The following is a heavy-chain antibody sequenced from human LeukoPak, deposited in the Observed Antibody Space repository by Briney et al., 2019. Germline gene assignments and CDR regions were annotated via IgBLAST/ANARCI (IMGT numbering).Heavy chain of an antibody. J-gene: IGHJ4*02. Sequence: GGSLRLSCAASGFTFSSYSVNWVRQAPGKGLEWVSSISSSSSYIYYADSVKGRFTISRDNAKNSLYLQMNSLRAEDTAVYYCARDWGYCSSTSCYDLNFDYWGQGTLVTVSS. V-gene: IGHV3-21*01. D-gene: IGHD2-2*01. CDR2: ISSSSSYI. CDR1: GFTFSSYS. CDR3: ARDWGYCSSTSCYDLNFDY.